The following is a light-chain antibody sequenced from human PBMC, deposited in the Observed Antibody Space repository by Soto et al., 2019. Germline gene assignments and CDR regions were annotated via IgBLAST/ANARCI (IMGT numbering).Light chain of an antibody. Sequence: DIQMTQSPASLSASVGDRVTVTCRASPAINNYLAWFQQKPGTAPKPLIYGAASLERGVPSRFSGTSSGTEFTLTISSLQPEDFATYDCQQYSSCPPTFGGGNKVEIK. J-gene: IGKJ4*01. V-gene: IGKV1-16*01. CDR1: PAINNY. CDR3: QQYSSCPPT. CDR2: GAA.